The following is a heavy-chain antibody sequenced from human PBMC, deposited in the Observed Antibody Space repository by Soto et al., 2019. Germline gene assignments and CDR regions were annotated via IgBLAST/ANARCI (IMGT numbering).Heavy chain of an antibody. Sequence: ASVKVSCKASGYTFTGYYMHWVRQAPGQGLEWMGWINPNSGGTNYAQKFQGRVTMTRDTSISTAYMELSRLRSDDTAVYCCARDKIAARTYYYYYGMDVWGQGTTVTVSS. J-gene: IGHJ6*02. V-gene: IGHV1-2*02. CDR1: GYTFTGYY. D-gene: IGHD6-6*01. CDR2: INPNSGGT. CDR3: ARDKIAARTYYYYYGMDV.